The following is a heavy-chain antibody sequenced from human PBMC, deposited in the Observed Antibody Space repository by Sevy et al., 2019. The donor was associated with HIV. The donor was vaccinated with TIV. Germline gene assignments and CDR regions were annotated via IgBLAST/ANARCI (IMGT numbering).Heavy chain of an antibody. D-gene: IGHD3-10*01. CDR3: AKSYFGSGTSYGMDL. J-gene: IGHJ6*02. Sequence: GGSLRLSCEASAINIRDYWMNWVRQAPGKGLEWVANIRQDGSEKYYVDSVRGRFTISRDNAKNSLFLQLNSLRADDTAIYYCAKSYFGSGTSYGMDLWGRGTTVTVSS. V-gene: IGHV3-7*01. CDR1: AINIRDYW. CDR2: IRQDGSEK.